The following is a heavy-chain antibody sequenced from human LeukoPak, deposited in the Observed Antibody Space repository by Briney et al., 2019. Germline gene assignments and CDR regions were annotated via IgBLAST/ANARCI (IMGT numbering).Heavy chain of an antibody. J-gene: IGHJ6*02. Sequence: GGSLRLSCAASGFTFSSYAMHWVRQAPGKGLEWVAVISYDGSNKNYADSVKGRFTISRDNSKNTLYLQMNSLRADDTAVLYCAKGRTMNFYGVDVWGQGTTVTVSS. CDR3: AKGRTMNFYGVDV. CDR2: ISYDGSNK. V-gene: IGHV3-30-3*01. CDR1: GFTFSSYA. D-gene: IGHD3-22*01.